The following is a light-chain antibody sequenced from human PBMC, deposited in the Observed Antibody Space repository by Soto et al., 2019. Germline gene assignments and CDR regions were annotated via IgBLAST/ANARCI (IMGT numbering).Light chain of an antibody. V-gene: IGKV1-39*01. CDR3: QQSYSTPRT. J-gene: IGKJ1*01. CDR2: AAF. Sequence: DIPMTQSPSSLSASVGDRVTITCRASQRISSYLNCYQQKPGKAPKLLIYAAFSLQSGAPSRFSGSGSGTDFTLTISSLQPEDCATYYCQQSYSTPRTFGERTKVEIK. CDR1: QRISSY.